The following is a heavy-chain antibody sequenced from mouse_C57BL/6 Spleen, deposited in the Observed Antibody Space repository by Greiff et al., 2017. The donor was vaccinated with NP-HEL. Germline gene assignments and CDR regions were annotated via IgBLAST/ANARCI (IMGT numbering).Heavy chain of an antibody. CDR2: IRNKANGYTT. V-gene: IGHV7-3*01. CDR3: ARYWAPYDYDLWGFAY. D-gene: IGHD2-4*01. J-gene: IGHJ3*01. Sequence: EVKLVESGGGLVQPGGSLSLSCAASGFTFTDYYMSWVRQPPGKALEWLGFIRNKANGYTTEYSASVKGRFTISRDNSQSILYLQMNALRAEDSATYYCARYWAPYDYDLWGFAYWGQRTLVTVSA. CDR1: GFTFTDYY.